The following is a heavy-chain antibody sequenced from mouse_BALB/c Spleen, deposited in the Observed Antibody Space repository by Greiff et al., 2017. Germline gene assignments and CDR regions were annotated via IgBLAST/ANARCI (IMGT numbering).Heavy chain of an antibody. V-gene: IGHV2-6-7*01. J-gene: IGHJ4*01. CDR1: GFSLTGYG. D-gene: IGHD2-3*01. CDR2: IWGDGST. CDR3: ARDGYSLGYAMDY. Sequence: QVQLKESGPGLVAPSQSLSITCTVSGFSLTGYGVNWVRQPPGKGLEWLGMIWGDGSTDYNSALKSRLSISKDNSKSQVFLKMNILQTDDTARYYCARDGYSLGYAMDYWGQGTSVTVSS.